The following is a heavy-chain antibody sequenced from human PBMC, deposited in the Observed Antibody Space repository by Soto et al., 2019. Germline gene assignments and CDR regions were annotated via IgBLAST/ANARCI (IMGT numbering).Heavy chain of an antibody. V-gene: IGHV3-48*02. CDR2: ISSSSSTI. J-gene: IGHJ6*02. CDR1: GFTYSTYT. Sequence: HPGGSLRLSCAASGFTYSTYTMHWVRQAPGKGLEWVSYISSSSSTIYYADSVKGRFTISRDNAKNSLYLQMNSLRDEDTAVYYCARGPYDFWSGYHIPIYYYYGMDVWGQGTTVTVSS. D-gene: IGHD3-3*01. CDR3: ARGPYDFWSGYHIPIYYYYGMDV.